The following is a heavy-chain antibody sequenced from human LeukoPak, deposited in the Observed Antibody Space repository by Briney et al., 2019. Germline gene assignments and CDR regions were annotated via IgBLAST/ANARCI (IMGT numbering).Heavy chain of an antibody. CDR1: GFTFSSYA. V-gene: IGHV3-13*01. CDR3: ARVAKERVGGVYYFDY. Sequence: TGGSLRLSCAASGFTFSSYAMSWVRQATGKGLEWVSAIGTAGDTYYTGSVKGRFTISRENAKNSLYLQMNSLRARDTAVYYCARVAKERVGGVYYFDYWGQGTLVTVSS. D-gene: IGHD1-1*01. J-gene: IGHJ4*02. CDR2: IGTAGDT.